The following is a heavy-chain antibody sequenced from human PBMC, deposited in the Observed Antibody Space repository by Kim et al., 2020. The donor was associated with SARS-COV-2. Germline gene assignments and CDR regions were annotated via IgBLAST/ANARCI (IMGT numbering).Heavy chain of an antibody. V-gene: IGHV1-2*02. CDR2: INPNSGVS. D-gene: IGHD6-13*01. CDR3: ARDHYSADYNWLDP. Sequence: ASVKVSCRASGYRFTAFYIHWVRQSPRLGLEWVGWINPNSGVSTYAQKFQGRVTMTSDTSSSAAYLELRDLTAEDTALYFCARDHYSADYNWLDPWGQGTLVTVSS. J-gene: IGHJ5*02. CDR1: GYRFTAFY.